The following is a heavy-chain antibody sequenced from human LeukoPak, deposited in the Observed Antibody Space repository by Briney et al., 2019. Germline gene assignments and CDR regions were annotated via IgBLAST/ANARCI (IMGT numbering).Heavy chain of an antibody. CDR2: INPSGGST. J-gene: IGHJ4*02. CDR3: ARDLGDIVVVPAAIGVDY. V-gene: IGHV1-46*01. CDR1: GYTFTSYY. D-gene: IGHD2-2*02. Sequence: ASVKVSCKASGYTFTSYYMHWVRQAPGQGLEWMGIINPSGGSTSYAQKFQGRVTMTRDTSTSTVYMELSSLRSEDTAVYYCARDLGDIVVVPAAIGVDYWGQGTLVTVSS.